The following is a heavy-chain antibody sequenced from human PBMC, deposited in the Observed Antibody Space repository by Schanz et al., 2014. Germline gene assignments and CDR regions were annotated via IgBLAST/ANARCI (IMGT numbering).Heavy chain of an antibody. V-gene: IGHV3-74*01. J-gene: IGHJ4*02. CDR3: VRDTDYHFDY. D-gene: IGHD4-17*01. CDR2: TSNDGSFT. Sequence: EVKLVESGGGLVQPGGSLRLSCAASGSTFSDSWMHWVRQAPGKGLVWVSRTSNDGSFTTFADSVKGRFTISRDNAKNTLYLQMNSLRAEDTAVYYCVRDTDYHFDYWGQGTLVTVSS. CDR1: GSTFSDSW.